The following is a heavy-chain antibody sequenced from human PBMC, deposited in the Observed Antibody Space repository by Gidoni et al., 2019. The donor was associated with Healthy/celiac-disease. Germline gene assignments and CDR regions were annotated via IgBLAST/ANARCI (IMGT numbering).Heavy chain of an antibody. CDR2: INHSGST. J-gene: IGHJ4*02. D-gene: IGHD6-19*01. V-gene: IGHV4-34*01. CDR1: GGSFSGYY. Sequence: QVQLQQWGAGLLKPSETLSLTGAVYGGSFSGYYWSWIRQPPGKGLEWIGEINHSGSTNYNPSLKSRVTISVDTSKNQFSLKLSSVTAADTAVYYCARGGKQWLRDWGQGTLVTVSS. CDR3: ARGGKQWLRD.